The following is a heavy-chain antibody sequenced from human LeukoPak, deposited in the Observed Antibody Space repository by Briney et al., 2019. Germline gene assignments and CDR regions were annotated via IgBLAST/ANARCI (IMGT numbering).Heavy chain of an antibody. Sequence: GGSLRLSCAASGFTFSSYEMSWVRQAPGKGLEWVSSITASGGNTYYADSVKGRFTISRDNSKNTLYLQMNSLRAEDTAVYYCAKGSPYSRRNNYAMDVWGQGTTVTVSS. V-gene: IGHV3-23*01. CDR1: GFTFSSYE. D-gene: IGHD2-21*01. CDR3: AKGSPYSRRNNYAMDV. J-gene: IGHJ6*02. CDR2: ITASGGNT.